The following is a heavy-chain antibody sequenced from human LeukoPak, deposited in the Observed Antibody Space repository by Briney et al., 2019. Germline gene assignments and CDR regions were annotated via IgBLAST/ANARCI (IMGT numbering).Heavy chain of an antibody. CDR3: AKDRGWELKLFDY. V-gene: IGHV3-30*18. Sequence: GGSLRLSCAASGFTFSSYGMHWVRQTPGKGLEWVAVISYDGSNKYYADSVKGRFTISRDNSKNTLYLQMNSLRAEDTAVYYCAKDRGWELKLFDYWGQGTLVTVSS. CDR2: ISYDGSNK. CDR1: GFTFSSYG. J-gene: IGHJ4*02. D-gene: IGHD1-26*01.